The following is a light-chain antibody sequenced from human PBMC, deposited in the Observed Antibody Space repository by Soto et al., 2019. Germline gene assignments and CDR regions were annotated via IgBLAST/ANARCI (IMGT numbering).Light chain of an antibody. CDR1: QSVSSN. CDR3: QHYNNWPYT. J-gene: IGKJ2*01. CDR2: GAS. Sequence: EILMTQSPATLSVSPGERATLSCRASQSVSSNLAWYQQKPGQAPRLLIYGASNRATGIPARFSGSGSGTEFTLTISSLQSEDFVVYYCQHYNNWPYTFGQGTKLEIK. V-gene: IGKV3-15*01.